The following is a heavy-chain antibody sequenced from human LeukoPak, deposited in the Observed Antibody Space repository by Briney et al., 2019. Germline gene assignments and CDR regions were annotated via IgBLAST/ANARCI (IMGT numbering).Heavy chain of an antibody. CDR1: GDTFSSYD. Sequence: GGSLRVYCVASGDTFSSYDMHWVRQATGESLEWVSAIGGGGNTYYPGSVKGRFTISRDNAKNSLYLQMNSLRAGDTAVYYCVREVRDILTTGWYFDLWGRGTLVTVS. CDR2: IGGGGNT. J-gene: IGHJ2*01. D-gene: IGHD3-9*01. CDR3: VREVRDILTTGWYFDL. V-gene: IGHV3-13*01.